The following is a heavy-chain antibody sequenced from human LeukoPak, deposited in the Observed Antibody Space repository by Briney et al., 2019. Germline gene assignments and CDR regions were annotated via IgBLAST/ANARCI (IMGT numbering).Heavy chain of an antibody. Sequence: ASVKVSCKASGYTFTSYDINWVRQATGQGLEWMGWMNPNSGNTGYAQKFQGRVTMTRNTSISTAYMELSSLRSEDTAVYYCARGRDWRYNWFDPWGQATLVTVS. CDR2: MNPNSGNT. D-gene: IGHD3-3*01. V-gene: IGHV1-8*01. CDR3: ARGRDWRYNWFDP. CDR1: GYTFTSYD. J-gene: IGHJ5*02.